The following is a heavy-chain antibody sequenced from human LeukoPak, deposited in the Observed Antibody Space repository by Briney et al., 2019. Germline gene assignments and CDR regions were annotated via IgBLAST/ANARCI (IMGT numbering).Heavy chain of an antibody. CDR1: GGSFSDYY. D-gene: IGHD4-17*01. CDR3: ARGYGDYVWNFDY. J-gene: IGHJ4*02. V-gene: IGHV4-34*01. Sequence: SETLSLTCAVYGGSFSDYYWSWIRQPPGKGLEWIGEINHSGGTNYNPSLKSRVTISVDTSKNQFSLKLSSVTAADTAVYYCARGYGDYVWNFDYWGQGTLVTVSS. CDR2: INHSGGT.